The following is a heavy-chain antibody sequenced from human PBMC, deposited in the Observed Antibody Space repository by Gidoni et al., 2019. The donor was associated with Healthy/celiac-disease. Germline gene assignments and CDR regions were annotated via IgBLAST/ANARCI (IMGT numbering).Heavy chain of an antibody. Sequence: QLQLQESGPGLVKPSETLSLTCTVSGGSISSSSYYWGWIRQPPGKGLEWIGSIYYSGSTYYNPSLKSRVTISVDTSKNQFSLKLSSVTAADTAVYYCARPLRQLDSPGWFDPWGQGTLVTVSS. D-gene: IGHD6-6*01. J-gene: IGHJ5*02. V-gene: IGHV4-39*01. CDR3: ARPLRQLDSPGWFDP. CDR2: IYYSGST. CDR1: GGSISSSSYY.